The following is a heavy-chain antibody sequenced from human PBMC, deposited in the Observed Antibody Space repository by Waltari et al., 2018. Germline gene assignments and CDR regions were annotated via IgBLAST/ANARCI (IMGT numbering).Heavy chain of an antibody. D-gene: IGHD1-26*01. V-gene: IGHV3-48*04. CDR2: ISSVSSTI. J-gene: IGHJ4*02. CDR3: AREDRSGSFPLDY. CDR1: GFTFCTYS. Sequence: EVQLVESGGGLVQPGGSLRLSCAAPGFTFCTYSMTWAGQDPGKGLEWVSYISSVSSTIYYADSVKGRFSISRDNAKNSLYLQMNSLRAEDTAVYYCAREDRSGSFPLDYWGQGTLVTVSS.